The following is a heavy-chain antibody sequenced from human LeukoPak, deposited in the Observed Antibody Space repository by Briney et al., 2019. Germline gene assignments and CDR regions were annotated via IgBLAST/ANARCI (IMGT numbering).Heavy chain of an antibody. CDR2: ISPSGGST. Sequence: ASVKVSCKAFGYTFTSNYMHWVRQAPGQGPEWMGVISPSGGSTTYAQKFQGRVALTRDMSTSTDYLELSSLRSEDTAVYYCARDSCGGGGCHYWYFDLWGRGTLVTVSS. CDR1: GYTFTSNY. V-gene: IGHV1-46*01. J-gene: IGHJ2*01. D-gene: IGHD6-19*01. CDR3: ARDSCGGGGCHYWYFDL.